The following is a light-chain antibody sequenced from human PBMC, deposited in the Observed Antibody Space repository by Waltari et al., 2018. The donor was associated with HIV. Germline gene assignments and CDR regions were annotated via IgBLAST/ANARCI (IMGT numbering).Light chain of an antibody. CDR3: TSYISSSSPV. CDR1: SHDLRTSNS. Sequence: QSALTQPASVSGSPGQSITISCTATSHDLRTSNSAHWYQHHPGKAPKVTIYQVSNRPSGVSSRFSGSISANTASLTISGLQAEDEADYFCTSYISSSSPVFGGGTKVTVL. CDR2: QVS. J-gene: IGLJ3*02. V-gene: IGLV2-14*01.